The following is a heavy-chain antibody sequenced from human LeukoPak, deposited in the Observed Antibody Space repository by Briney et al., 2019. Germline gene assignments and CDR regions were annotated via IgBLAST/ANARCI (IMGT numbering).Heavy chain of an antibody. V-gene: IGHV3-23*01. Sequence: PGGSLRLSCAASGFTFSSYAMSWVRQAPGKGLEWVSAISGSGGSTYYADSVKGRFTISRDNSKNTLYLQMNSLRAEDTAVYYCAKEARDYDILAGYSYYFDYWGQGTLVTVSS. CDR2: ISGSGGST. CDR1: GFTFSSYA. J-gene: IGHJ4*02. CDR3: AKEARDYDILAGYSYYFDY. D-gene: IGHD3-9*01.